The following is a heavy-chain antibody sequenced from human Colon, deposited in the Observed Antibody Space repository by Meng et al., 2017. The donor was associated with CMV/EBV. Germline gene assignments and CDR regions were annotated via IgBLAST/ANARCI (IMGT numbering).Heavy chain of an antibody. J-gene: IGHJ4*02. Sequence: EGQVVESGGGLVQPGGSLRLSCAVSGLSIRSYWMTWVRQAPGKGLEWVANIKQDGSEKYYVDSVKGRFTISRDNAKNSLYLQMNSLRAEDTAVYYCVGFFGEHTYSIDHWGQGALVTVSS. CDR3: VGFFGEHTYSIDH. D-gene: IGHD3-10*01. V-gene: IGHV3-7*04. CDR1: GLSIRSYW. CDR2: IKQDGSEK.